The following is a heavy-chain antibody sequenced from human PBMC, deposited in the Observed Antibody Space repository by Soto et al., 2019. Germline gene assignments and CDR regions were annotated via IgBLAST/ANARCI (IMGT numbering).Heavy chain of an antibody. D-gene: IGHD4-17*01. CDR2: MNPNSGDT. J-gene: IGHJ6*03. CDR1: GYTFTSYD. Sequence: ASVKVSCKASGYTFTSYDINWVRQATGQGLEWMGWMNPNSGDTGYAQKFQGRVTMTRNTSMSTAYMELSSLRSEDTAVYYCARGSISTTDALDSYYYYYMDVWGKGTTVTVSS. V-gene: IGHV1-8*01. CDR3: ARGSISTTDALDSYYYYYMDV.